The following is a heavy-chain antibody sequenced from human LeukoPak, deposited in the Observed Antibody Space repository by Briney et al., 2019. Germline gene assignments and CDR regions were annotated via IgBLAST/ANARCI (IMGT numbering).Heavy chain of an antibody. CDR3: AKVRVGTAHFDY. D-gene: IGHD2-15*01. J-gene: IGHJ4*02. CDR1: GFSFGSYG. Sequence: GGSLRLSCAASGFSFGSYGIHWVRQAPGKGLEWVVVISHDGSNNNYADSVKGRFTISRDNSKNTLYLQMNSLRPEDTAVYYCAKVRVGTAHFDYWGQGTLVTVSS. V-gene: IGHV3-30*18. CDR2: ISHDGSNN.